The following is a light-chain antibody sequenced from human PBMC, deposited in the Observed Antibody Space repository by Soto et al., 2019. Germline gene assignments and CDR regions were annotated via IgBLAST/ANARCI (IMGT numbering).Light chain of an antibody. CDR2: VNSDGSH. V-gene: IGLV4-69*01. CDR3: QTWSTDIRV. CDR1: SGHNSYA. Sequence: QYVLTQSPSASASLGASVKLTCPLSSGHNSYAIAWHQQQPEKGPRYLMKVNSDGSHSKGDGIPDRFSGSSSGAERYLTISSLQSEDEADYYCQTWSTDIRVFGGGTKLTVL. J-gene: IGLJ3*02.